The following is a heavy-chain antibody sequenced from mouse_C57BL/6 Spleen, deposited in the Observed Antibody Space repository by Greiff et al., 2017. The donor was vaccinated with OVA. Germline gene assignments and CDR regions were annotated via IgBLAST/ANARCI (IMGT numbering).Heavy chain of an antibody. Sequence: VQLKESGPGMVKPSQSLSLTCTVTGYSITSGYDWHWIRHFPGNKLEWMGYISYSGSTNYNPSLKSRISITHDTSKNHFFLKLNSVTTEDTATYYCARAGDGYYPYWGQGTSVTVSS. V-gene: IGHV3-1*01. CDR1: GYSITSGYD. D-gene: IGHD2-3*01. CDR2: ISYSGST. CDR3: ARAGDGYYPY. J-gene: IGHJ4*01.